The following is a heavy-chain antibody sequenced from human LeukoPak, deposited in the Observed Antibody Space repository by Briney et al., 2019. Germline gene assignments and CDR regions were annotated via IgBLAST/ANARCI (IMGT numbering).Heavy chain of an antibody. Sequence: PGGSLRLSCAASGFTFNNYGMHWVRQAPGKGLEWVAGIWYDGRTTYYTDSVKGRFTVSRDNAKNTLYLQMNSLRADDTALYYCARAPFYVDYGDYWGQGTLVTVSS. J-gene: IGHJ4*02. CDR2: IWYDGRTT. CDR3: ARAPFYVDYGDY. CDR1: GFTFNNYG. V-gene: IGHV3-33*01. D-gene: IGHD2/OR15-2a*01.